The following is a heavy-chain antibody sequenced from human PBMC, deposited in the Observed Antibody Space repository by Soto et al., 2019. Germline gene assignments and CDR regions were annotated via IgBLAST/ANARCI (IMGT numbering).Heavy chain of an antibody. CDR2: IYYSGST. CDR3: ARHYDYYGSGSYYRPFGY. J-gene: IGHJ4*02. D-gene: IGHD3-10*01. V-gene: IGHV4-39*01. Sequence: SETLSLTCTVSGGSISSSSYYWGWIRHPPGKGLEWIGSIYYSGSTYYNPSLKSRVTISVDTSKNQFSLKLSSVTAADTAVYYCARHYDYYGSGSYYRPFGYWGQGTLVTVSS. CDR1: GGSISSSSYY.